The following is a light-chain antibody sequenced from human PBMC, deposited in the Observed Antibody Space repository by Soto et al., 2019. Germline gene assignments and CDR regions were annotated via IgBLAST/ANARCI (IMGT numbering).Light chain of an antibody. CDR1: QSVSSY. CDR3: QQRSNWPYT. J-gene: IGKJ2*01. V-gene: IGKV3-11*01. CDR2: DAS. Sequence: EIVLTQSPATLSLSPGERATLSCRASQSVSSYLAWYQQKPGQAPRLLLYDASNRATGIPARFSGSGSGTDFTRTISSLEPEEFAVYYCQQRSNWPYTFGQGTKLEIK.